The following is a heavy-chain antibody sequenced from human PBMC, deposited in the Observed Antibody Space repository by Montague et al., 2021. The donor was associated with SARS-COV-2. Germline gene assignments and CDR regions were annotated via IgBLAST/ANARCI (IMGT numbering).Heavy chain of an antibody. CDR2: IYYSGST. CDR3: ARTRGYDPLFDF. D-gene: IGHD5-12*01. Sequence: SETLSLTCTVSGGSISSNFWSWNRQPPGKGLESIGYIYYSGSTNYNPSLKSRVTISVDTSKKRFSLQLSSVTAADTAVYYCARTRGYDPLFDFWGQGTLVTVSS. CDR1: GGSISSNF. V-gene: IGHV4-59*01. J-gene: IGHJ4*02.